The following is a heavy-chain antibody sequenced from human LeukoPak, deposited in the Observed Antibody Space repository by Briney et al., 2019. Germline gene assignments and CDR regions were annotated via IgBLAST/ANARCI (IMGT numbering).Heavy chain of an antibody. CDR3: AIHEVNYYGSGSYYNDY. CDR2: ISYDGSNK. D-gene: IGHD3-10*01. CDR1: GFTFSSYG. J-gene: IGHJ4*02. V-gene: IGHV3-30*03. Sequence: GGSLRLSCAASGFTFSSYGMHWVRQAPGKGLDWVAVISYDGSNKYYEDSVKGRCTISRDNSKNTLYLQMKSLRAADTSVYYCAIHEVNYYGSGSYYNDYWGQGTLVTVSS.